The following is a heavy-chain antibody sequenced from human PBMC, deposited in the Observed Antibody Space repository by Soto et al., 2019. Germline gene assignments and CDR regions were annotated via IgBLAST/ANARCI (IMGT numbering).Heavy chain of an antibody. CDR1: GFTFSCYG. V-gene: IGHV3-74*01. CDR2: INSDGSRT. D-gene: IGHD1-7*01. CDR3: ARAGYNWNYDWFDP. J-gene: IGHJ5*02. Sequence: QSGGSLRLSCAASGFTFSCYGVHWGRQPPGKGLVWVSRINSDGSRTSYADSVKGRFTISRENAKNTLYLQMNSLRAEDTAVYYCARAGYNWNYDWFDPWGQGTRVTVSS.